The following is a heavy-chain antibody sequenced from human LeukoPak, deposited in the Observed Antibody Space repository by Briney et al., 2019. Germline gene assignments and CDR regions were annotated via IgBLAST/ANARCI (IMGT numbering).Heavy chain of an antibody. D-gene: IGHD3-10*01. J-gene: IGHJ5*02. CDR1: GGSFSGYY. Sequence: KASETLSLTCAVYGGSFSGYYWSWIRQPPGKGLEWIGEINHSGSTNYNPSLKSRVNISVDTSKNQFSLKLNSVPAADTAVYYCARARLWFGETPRWFDPWGQGTMVTVSS. CDR3: ARARLWFGETPRWFDP. CDR2: INHSGST. V-gene: IGHV4-34*01.